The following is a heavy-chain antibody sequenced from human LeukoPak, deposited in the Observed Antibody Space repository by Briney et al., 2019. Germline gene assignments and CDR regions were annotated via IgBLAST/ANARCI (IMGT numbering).Heavy chain of an antibody. D-gene: IGHD2-15*01. CDR3: ARGWGYCSGGSCYPFDY. CDR1: GFTFSSYG. CDR2: IRYDGSNK. Sequence: QPGGSLRLSCAASGFTFSSYGMHWVRQAPGKGLEWVAFIRYDGSNKYYADSVKGRFTISRDNAKNSLYLQMNSLRAEDTAVYYCARGWGYCSGGSCYPFDYWGQGALVTVSS. V-gene: IGHV3-30*02. J-gene: IGHJ4*02.